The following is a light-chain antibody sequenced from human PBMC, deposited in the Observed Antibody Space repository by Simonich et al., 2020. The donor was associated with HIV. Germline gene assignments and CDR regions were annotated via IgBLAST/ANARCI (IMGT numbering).Light chain of an antibody. V-gene: IGLV2-14*01. Sequence: QSALTQPASVSGSPGQSITISCTGTSSDVGGYKYVYWYQQHPGKAPKLRIYDVHKRPSGVSKRFSGTKAGNTAALTISGLQAEDEADYYCNSYTSSSPWVFGGGTKLTVL. CDR1: SSDVGGYKY. CDR2: DVH. CDR3: NSYTSSSPWV. J-gene: IGLJ3*02.